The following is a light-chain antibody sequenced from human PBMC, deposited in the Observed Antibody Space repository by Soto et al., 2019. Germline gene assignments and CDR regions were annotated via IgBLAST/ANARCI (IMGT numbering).Light chain of an antibody. Sequence: EIVLTQSPGTLSLSPGEGASFSCRASQSVYNNYLAWYQHKPGQSPRLLIYGASTRAAGIPDRFSGSGSGTDFTLTISRLEPEDFAVYYCQQYGDSLYTFGQGTKLEIK. CDR3: QQYGDSLYT. CDR1: QSVYNNY. J-gene: IGKJ2*01. V-gene: IGKV3-20*01. CDR2: GAS.